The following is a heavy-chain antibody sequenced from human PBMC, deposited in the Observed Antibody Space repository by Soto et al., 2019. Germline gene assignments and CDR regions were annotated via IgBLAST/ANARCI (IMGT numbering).Heavy chain of an antibody. V-gene: IGHV4-39*01. Sequence: LSLTCTVSGGSISSSSYYWGWIRQPPGKGLEWIGSIYYSGSTYYNPSLKSRVTISVDTSKNQFSLKLSSVTAADTAVYYCARKGSYGYNYYYGMDVWGQGTTGTVSS. D-gene: IGHD5-18*01. CDR3: ARKGSYGYNYYYGMDV. CDR2: IYYSGST. J-gene: IGHJ6*02. CDR1: GGSISSSSYY.